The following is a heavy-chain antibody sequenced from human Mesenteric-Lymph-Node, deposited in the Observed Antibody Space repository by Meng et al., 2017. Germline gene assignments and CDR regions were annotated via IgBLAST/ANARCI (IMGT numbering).Heavy chain of an antibody. V-gene: IGHV3-21*01. D-gene: IGHD6-19*01. CDR2: ISSSSSYI. CDR3: ARSSSSGWRPLGY. Sequence: GESLKISCAASGFTFSSYSMNWVRQAPGKGLEWVSSISSSSSYIYYADSVKGRFTISRDNAKNSLYLQMNSLRAEDTAVYYCARSSSSGWRPLGYWGQGTRVTGSS. CDR1: GFTFSSYS. J-gene: IGHJ4*02.